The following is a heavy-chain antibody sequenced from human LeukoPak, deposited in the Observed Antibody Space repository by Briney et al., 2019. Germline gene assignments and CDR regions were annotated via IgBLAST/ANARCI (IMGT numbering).Heavy chain of an antibody. CDR2: GHYTGST. D-gene: IGHD6-13*01. CDR3: ARHVMYSSSWYPPYYFDY. V-gene: IGHV4-59*08. Sequence: SETLSLTCTVSGDSISSYYWNWIRQPPGKGLEWIGYGHYTGSTNYNPSLKSRVTISVDTSKNQFSLKLSSVTAADTAVYYCARHVMYSSSWYPPYYFDYWGQGTLVTVPS. CDR1: GDSISSYY. J-gene: IGHJ4*02.